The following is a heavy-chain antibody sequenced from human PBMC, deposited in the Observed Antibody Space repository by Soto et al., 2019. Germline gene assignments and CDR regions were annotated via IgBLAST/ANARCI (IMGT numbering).Heavy chain of an antibody. Sequence: LRLSCVASGFTFTTYWMSWVRQAPGKGLEWVANIRQDGGAQYYVDSVKGRFTISRDNAKNSVYLQMDSLRAEDTAVYYCVRGGHGSGSYLGSYWGQGILVTVSS. J-gene: IGHJ4*02. V-gene: IGHV3-7*03. CDR3: VRGGHGSGSYLGSY. CDR2: IRQDGGAQ. CDR1: GFTFTTYW. D-gene: IGHD3-10*01.